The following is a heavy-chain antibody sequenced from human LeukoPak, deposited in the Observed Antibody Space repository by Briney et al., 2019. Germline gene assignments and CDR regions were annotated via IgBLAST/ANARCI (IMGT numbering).Heavy chain of an antibody. CDR2: VKQDGSER. V-gene: IGHV3-7*01. CDR1: GFTFSSYW. Sequence: TGGSLRLSCAASGFTFSSYWMHWVRQAPGKGLEWVANVKQDGSERYYVASVKGRFTISRDNAKNSLFLQMNSLRAEDTAVYYCATRYFDLWGRGTLVTVSS. CDR3: ATRYFDL. J-gene: IGHJ2*01.